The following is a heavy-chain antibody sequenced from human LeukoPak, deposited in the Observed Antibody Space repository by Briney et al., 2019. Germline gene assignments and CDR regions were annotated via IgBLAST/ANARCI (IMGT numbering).Heavy chain of an antibody. CDR2: SNDSGGT. CDR3: ARSPPEAILGAFDI. CDR1: GGSFSGYY. J-gene: IGHJ3*02. D-gene: IGHD3-3*01. V-gene: IGHV4-34*01. Sequence: PSETLSLTCGVSGGSFSGYYWTWIRRPPGKGLEWIGESNDSGGTSYSPSLRGRLRISVDRSNNQFSLRLSSVTAADTAVYYCARSPPEAILGAFDIWGQGTMVTVSS.